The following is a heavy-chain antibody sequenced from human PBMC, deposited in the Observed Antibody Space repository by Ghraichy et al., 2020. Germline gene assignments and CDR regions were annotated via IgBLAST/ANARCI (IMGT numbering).Heavy chain of an antibody. CDR1: GGSFSGYY. Sequence: SETLSLTCAVYGGSFSGYYWSWIRQPPGKGLEWIGEINHSGSTNYNPSLKSRVTISVDTSKNQFSLKLSPVTAADTAVYYCARGCAIAARPYWRWGWFDPWGQGTLVTVSS. J-gene: IGHJ5*02. D-gene: IGHD6-6*01. V-gene: IGHV4-34*01. CDR2: INHSGST. CDR3: ARGCAIAARPYWRWGWFDP.